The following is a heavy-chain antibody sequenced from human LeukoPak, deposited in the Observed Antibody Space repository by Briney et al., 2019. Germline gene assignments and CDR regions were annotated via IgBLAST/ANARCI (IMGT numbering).Heavy chain of an antibody. CDR3: ATNYEILSGYPKNYYFHI. J-gene: IGHJ3*02. CDR1: GSTFSSYA. CDR2: IIPLFRTA. Sequence: SVKVSCKASGSTFSSYAISWVRQAPGQGPEWMGGIIPLFRTANYAQKFQGRVTITADRSTNTAFMELSSLRSEDTAMYYCATNYEILSGYPKNYYFHIWGQGTMVTVSS. V-gene: IGHV1-69*06. D-gene: IGHD3-9*01.